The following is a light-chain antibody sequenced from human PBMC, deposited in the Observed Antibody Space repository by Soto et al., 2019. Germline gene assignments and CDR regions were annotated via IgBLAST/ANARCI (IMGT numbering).Light chain of an antibody. CDR3: QKYDSAPWT. CDR1: QGIGNS. V-gene: IGKV1-27*01. Sequence: IQMTQSPSSLSASVGDRVIIPCRAGQGIGNSLAWYQQKAGRVPKLLMHSASTLLSGVPSRFSGSGSGTDFTLTISSLQPEDVATYYCQKYDSAPWTFGQGTKVEIK. CDR2: SAS. J-gene: IGKJ1*01.